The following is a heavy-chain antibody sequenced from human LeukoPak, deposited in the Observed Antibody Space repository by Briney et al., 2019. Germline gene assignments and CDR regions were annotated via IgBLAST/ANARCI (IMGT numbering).Heavy chain of an antibody. CDR2: ISSSSSYI. D-gene: IGHD3-10*01. CDR1: GFTFSDYY. Sequence: GGSLRLSCAASGFTFSDYYMSWIRQAPGKGLEWVSSISSSSSYIYYADSVKGRFTISRDNAKNSLYLQMNSLRAEDTAVYYCAREVWFGELLRGDAFDIWGQGTMVTVSS. CDR3: AREVWFGELLRGDAFDI. V-gene: IGHV3-11*06. J-gene: IGHJ3*02.